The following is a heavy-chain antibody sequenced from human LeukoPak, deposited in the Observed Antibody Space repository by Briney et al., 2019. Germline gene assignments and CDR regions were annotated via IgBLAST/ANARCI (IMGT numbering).Heavy chain of an antibody. CDR1: GGSISSYY. CDR2: IYYSGST. V-gene: IGHV4-59*08. J-gene: IGHJ4*02. D-gene: IGHD4-17*01. Sequence: PSETLSLTCTVSGGSISSYYWSWIRQPPGKGLEWIGYIYYSGSTNYNPSLKSRVTISVDTSKNQFSLKLSSVTAADTAVYYCARHFYGDYVFDYWGQGTLVTVSS. CDR3: ARHFYGDYVFDY.